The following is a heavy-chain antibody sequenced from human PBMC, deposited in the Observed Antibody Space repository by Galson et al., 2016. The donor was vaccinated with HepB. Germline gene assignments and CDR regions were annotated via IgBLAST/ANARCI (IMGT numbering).Heavy chain of an antibody. CDR3: AKDRNRYDFYSMDV. CDR1: GLTFSSYG. V-gene: IGHV3-30*18. Sequence: LRLSCAASGLTFSSYGLHWVRQAPGKGLEWVAVILYDGSNKYYADSVKGRFTISRDNSKNTLYLQMNSLRAEDTAVYYCAKDRNRYDFYSMDVWGQGTTVTVSS. D-gene: IGHD5-12*01. CDR2: ILYDGSNK. J-gene: IGHJ6*02.